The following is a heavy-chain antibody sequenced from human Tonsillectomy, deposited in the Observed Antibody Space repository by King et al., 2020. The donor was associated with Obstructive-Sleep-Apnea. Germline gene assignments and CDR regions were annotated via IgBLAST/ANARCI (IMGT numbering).Heavy chain of an antibody. J-gene: IGHJ4*02. D-gene: IGHD5-18*01. Sequence: QLVQSGGGLVQPGGSLRLSCAASGFTFNTYKMHWVRQAPGKGLEWVSFITSGSDTIYYADSVKGRFIISRDNAKNSLYLQMNSLRADDTAVYFCARDLGYNYGYYFDYWGQGTLLTVSS. V-gene: IGHV3-48*01. CDR3: ARDLGYNYGYYFDY. CDR2: ITSGSDTI. CDR1: GFTFNTYK.